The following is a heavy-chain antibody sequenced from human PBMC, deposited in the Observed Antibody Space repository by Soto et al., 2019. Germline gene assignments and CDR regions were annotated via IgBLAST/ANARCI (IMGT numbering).Heavy chain of an antibody. J-gene: IGHJ4*02. V-gene: IGHV3-7*04. CDR2: IKQDGSEK. D-gene: IGHD1-26*01. CDR3: ARSWEVDY. CDR1: GFTFSNYW. Sequence: EVQLVESGGDLVQPGGSLRLSCAASGFTFSNYWTSWVRQAPGKGLEWVANIKQDGSEKYYVDSVEGRFTISRDNAKNSLFLQMNSLRAEDTAVYYCARSWEVDYWGQGTLVTVSS.